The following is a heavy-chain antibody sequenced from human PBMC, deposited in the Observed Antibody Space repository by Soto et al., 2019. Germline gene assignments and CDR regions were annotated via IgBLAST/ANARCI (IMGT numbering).Heavy chain of an antibody. V-gene: IGHV1-3*01. CDR1: GDTFTSYA. CDR3: ARDRYSSSWYVGAFDY. CDR2: INAGNGNT. D-gene: IGHD6-13*01. Sequence: GASVKVSCKASGDTFTSYAIYWVRLAPGQRLEWMGWINAGNGNTRYSQKFQDRVTITRDTSASTVYMELSSLRSEDTAVYYCARDRYSSSWYVGAFDYWGQGTLVTVSS. J-gene: IGHJ4*02.